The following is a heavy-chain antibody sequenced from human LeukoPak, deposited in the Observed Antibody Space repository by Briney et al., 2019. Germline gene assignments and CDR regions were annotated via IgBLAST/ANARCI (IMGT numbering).Heavy chain of an antibody. CDR2: INPSGGSP. CDR3: ARVGSVDTSGYYDY. Sequence: ASVKVSCKASGYTFTTYYIHWVRQAPGQGLEWLGIINPSGGSPTYAQKFQGRVTMTRDTSTSTVYMELSGLRSDDTAVYYCARVGSVDTSGYYDYWGQGTLVTVSS. CDR1: GYTFTTYY. D-gene: IGHD3-22*01. J-gene: IGHJ4*02. V-gene: IGHV1-46*01.